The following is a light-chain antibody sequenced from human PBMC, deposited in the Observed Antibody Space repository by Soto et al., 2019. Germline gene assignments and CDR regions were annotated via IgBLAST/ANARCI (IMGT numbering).Light chain of an antibody. Sequence: QSVLTQPPSVSGAPGPRVTISFIGATSDVPWYQHLPGTAPKLLIYGNNNRPSGVPDRCSGSKSGTSASLAITGLQAEDEADYYCQSFDSSLSALYVFGTGTKRTVL. J-gene: IGLJ1*01. CDR1: GATSD. V-gene: IGLV1-40*01. CDR3: QSFDSSLSALYV. CDR2: GNN.